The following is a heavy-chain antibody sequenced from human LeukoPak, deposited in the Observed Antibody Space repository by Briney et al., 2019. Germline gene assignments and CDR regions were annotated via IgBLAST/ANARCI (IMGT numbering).Heavy chain of an antibody. D-gene: IGHD3-9*01. CDR1: GGSISSSSYY. CDR2: IYYSGST. V-gene: IGHV4-39*07. Sequence: SETLSLTCTVSGGSISSSSYYWGWIRQPPGKGLEWFGSIYYSGSTYYNPSLKSRVTISVETSKNQFSLKLSSVTAAETAVYYCARRYLDWLLPTVWFDPWGQGTLVTVSS. J-gene: IGHJ5*02. CDR3: ARRYLDWLLPTVWFDP.